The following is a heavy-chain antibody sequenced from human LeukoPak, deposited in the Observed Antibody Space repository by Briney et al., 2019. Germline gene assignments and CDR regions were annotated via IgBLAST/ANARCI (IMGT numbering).Heavy chain of an antibody. V-gene: IGHV1-18*01. J-gene: IGHJ3*02. D-gene: IGHD3-10*01. Sequence: ASVKVSCKTSGYTFTSYGMSWVRQAPGHALEGRGWISGQNSDTDYAQILQGRVSITTHTSTSTAYMELRSLRSDDTAVYYCARDTRFGEEGQKNAFDIWGQGTMVTVSS. CDR1: GYTFTSYG. CDR3: ARDTRFGEEGQKNAFDI. CDR2: ISGQNSDT.